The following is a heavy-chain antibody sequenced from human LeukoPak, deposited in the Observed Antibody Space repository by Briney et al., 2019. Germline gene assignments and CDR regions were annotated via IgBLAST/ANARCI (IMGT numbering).Heavy chain of an antibody. CDR1: GYTFTSYD. J-gene: IGHJ5*02. CDR3: ARLSYPNSREWFDA. CDR2: MNPNSGNT. V-gene: IGHV1-8*01. D-gene: IGHD5-18*01. Sequence: ASVKVSCKASGYTFTSYDINWGRQAPGQGLEWMGWMNPNSGNTGYVQKFQGRVTMTRNTSISTAYMELSSLRSEDTAVYYCARLSYPNSREWFDAWGQGTLVTVSS.